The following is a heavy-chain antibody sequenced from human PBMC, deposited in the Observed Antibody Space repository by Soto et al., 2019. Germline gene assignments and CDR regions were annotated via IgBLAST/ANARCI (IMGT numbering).Heavy chain of an antibody. V-gene: IGHV1-8*01. D-gene: IGHD1-1*01. Sequence: ASVKVSCKASGYTFTSYDIYWVRQATGQGLEWMGWMNPNTGNSGYAQKFQGRVTTTSDTSISTAHMELSSLRSEDTAVYYCARRAETNGWNGFGADKYYFDFWGQGTLVTVSS. CDR3: ARRAETNGWNGFGADKYYFDF. J-gene: IGHJ4*02. CDR1: GYTFTSYD. CDR2: MNPNTGNS.